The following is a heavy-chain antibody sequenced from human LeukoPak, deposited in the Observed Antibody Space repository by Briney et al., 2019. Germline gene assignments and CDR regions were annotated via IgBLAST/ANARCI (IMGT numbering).Heavy chain of an antibody. CDR1: GLTFSNYW. CDR2: INPDGSHT. D-gene: IGHD1-26*01. CDR3: TRDSYISNVYYGMDV. Sequence: AGGSLRLSCAASGLTFSNYWMHWVRQAPGKGLVWISLINPDGSHTSYADSVKGRFTISRDNAKNTLYLQMNSLRAEDAAVYFCTRDSYISNVYYGMDVWGQGATVTVSS. J-gene: IGHJ6*02. V-gene: IGHV3-74*01.